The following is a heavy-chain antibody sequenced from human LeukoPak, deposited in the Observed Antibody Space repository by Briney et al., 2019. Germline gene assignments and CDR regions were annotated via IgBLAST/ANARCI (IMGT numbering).Heavy chain of an antibody. Sequence: GGSLRLSCAASGFTVTANYMTWVRQAPGKGLEWVSIIYSGGYTDYADSVKGRFTISRDNSKNTLDLQMNSLRAEDTAVYYCARRLEYSGSKGVFDYWGQGTLVTVSS. CDR1: GFTVTANY. V-gene: IGHV3-66*01. CDR2: IYSGGYT. D-gene: IGHD1-26*01. J-gene: IGHJ4*02. CDR3: ARRLEYSGSKGVFDY.